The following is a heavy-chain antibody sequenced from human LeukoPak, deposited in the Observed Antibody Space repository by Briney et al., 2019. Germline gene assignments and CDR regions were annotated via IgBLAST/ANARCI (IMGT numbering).Heavy chain of an antibody. CDR1: GGSFSGYY. Sequence: PSETLSLTCAVYGGSFSGYYWSWIRQPPGKGLEWIGEINHSGSTNYNPSLKSRVTISVDTSKNQFSLKLSSVTAADTAVYYCARGYGDPTVFDYWGQGTLVTVSS. CDR2: INHSGST. V-gene: IGHV4-34*01. CDR3: ARGYGDPTVFDY. D-gene: IGHD4-17*01. J-gene: IGHJ4*02.